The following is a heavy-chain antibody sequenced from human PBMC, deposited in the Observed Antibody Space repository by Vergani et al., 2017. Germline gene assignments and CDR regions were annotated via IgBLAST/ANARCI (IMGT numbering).Heavy chain of an antibody. V-gene: IGHV5-51*01. CDR1: GYSFHSYC. D-gene: IGHD2-2*01. CDR2: IYPGDSDT. Sequence: EVQLVQSGAEVKKPGESLKISCKGSGYSFHSYCIGGVRQMPGKGLEWMGLIYPGDSDTRYRPSFQDQVPISADKSISTAYLQWTSLNASDTAMYYCAKLTYCCRSASCPTGSFDPWGEGTLVTVSA. CDR3: AKLTYCCRSASCPTGSFDP. J-gene: IGHJ5*02.